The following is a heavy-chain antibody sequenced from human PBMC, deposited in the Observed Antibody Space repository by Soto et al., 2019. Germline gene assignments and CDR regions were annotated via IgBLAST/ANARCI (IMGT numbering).Heavy chain of an antibody. CDR3: ARELRFGEDYYGMDG. Sequence: PSATRSLACAAYGGCLSGYYWSWIRQRPGKGLEWIAEIKHSGSTYYNPSHKSRVTISVDTSKNQFSLKLSSVTAADTAVYYCARELRFGEDYYGMDGWGQGTTVTVS. V-gene: IGHV4-34*09. CDR2: IKHSGST. J-gene: IGHJ6*02. CDR1: GGCLSGYY. D-gene: IGHD3-10*01.